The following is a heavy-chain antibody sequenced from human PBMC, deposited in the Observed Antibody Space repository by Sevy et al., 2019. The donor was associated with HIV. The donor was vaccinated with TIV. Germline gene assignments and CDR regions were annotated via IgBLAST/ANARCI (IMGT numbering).Heavy chain of an antibody. V-gene: IGHV4-59*08. CDR2: VYYTGGT. J-gene: IGHJ3*02. CDR3: ARRNDFAI. CDR1: GGAINSDH. Sequence: SETLSLTCTVSGGAINSDHWNWIRQPPGKGLEWIGYVYYTGGTNYNPSLKNRVTISVDRTKNQFSLKLTSVTAADTAVYYCARRNDFAIWGQGTMVTVSS.